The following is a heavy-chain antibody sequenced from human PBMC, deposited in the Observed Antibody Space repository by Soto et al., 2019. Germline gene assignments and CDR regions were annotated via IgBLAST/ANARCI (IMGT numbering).Heavy chain of an antibody. CDR2: IYADGRT. Sequence: EVQVVESGGGLIQPGGSLRLSCAATGFTVSSYYMTWVRQAPGKGLEWVSVIYADGRTYHADSVKGRFTISRDNSKNTLYLQMNSLRAEDTAVYYCAKDQRYFDFNGAFDIWGQGTMVTVSS. CDR1: GFTVSSYY. J-gene: IGHJ3*02. CDR3: AKDQRYFDFNGAFDI. V-gene: IGHV3-53*01. D-gene: IGHD3-9*01.